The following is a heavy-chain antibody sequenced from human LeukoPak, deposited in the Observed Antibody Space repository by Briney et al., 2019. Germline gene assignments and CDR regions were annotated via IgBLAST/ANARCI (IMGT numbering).Heavy chain of an antibody. CDR2: IYYSGST. J-gene: IGHJ3*02. CDR3: ARDRGYGDYDDAFDI. V-gene: IGHV4-59*01. Sequence: SETLPLTCTVSGGSISSYYWSWIRQPPGKGLEGIVCIYYSGSTNYNPSLKSRVTISVDTSKNQFSLKLTSVTAADTALYYCARDRGYGDYDDAFDIWGQGTMVTVSS. D-gene: IGHD4-17*01. CDR1: GGSISSYY.